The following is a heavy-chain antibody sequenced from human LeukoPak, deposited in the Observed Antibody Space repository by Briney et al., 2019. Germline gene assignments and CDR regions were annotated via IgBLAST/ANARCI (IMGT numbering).Heavy chain of an antibody. CDR2: ITGSGATT. J-gene: IGHJ3*01. V-gene: IGHV3-23*01. CDR3: AKIEGAGPRGAFHV. D-gene: IGHD4/OR15-4a*01. Sequence: GGSLRLSCAASGFSFSSYSMTWVRQAPEKGLEWVSTITGSGATTYYADSVKGQFTISRDNSKDTLWLQISSLRVEHTAIYYCAKIEGAGPRGAFHVWGQGTMLIVSS. CDR1: GFSFSSYS.